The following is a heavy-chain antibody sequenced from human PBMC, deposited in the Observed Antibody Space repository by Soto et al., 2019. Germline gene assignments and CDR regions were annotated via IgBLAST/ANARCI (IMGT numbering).Heavy chain of an antibody. CDR1: GYTFTSYG. CDR3: ARNAKPDYGGNSGRVGPWSY. Sequence: VASVKVSCKASGYTFTSYGISWVRQAPGQGLEWMGWISAYNGNTNYAQKLQGRVTMTTDTSTSTAYMELRSLRSDDTAVYYCARNAKPDYGGNSGRVGPWSYWGQGTLVTVSS. V-gene: IGHV1-18*01. J-gene: IGHJ4*02. D-gene: IGHD4-17*01. CDR2: ISAYNGNT.